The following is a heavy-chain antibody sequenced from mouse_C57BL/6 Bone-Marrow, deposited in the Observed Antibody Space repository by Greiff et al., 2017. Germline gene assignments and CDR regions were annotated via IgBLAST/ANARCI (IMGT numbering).Heavy chain of an antibody. CDR2: IYPRGGST. Sequence: QVHVKQSGPELVKPGASVKLSCKASGYTFTSYDINWVKQRPGQGLEWIGWIYPRGGSTKYNEKFKGKATLTVDTSSSTAYMQLHSLTSEDSAVYFCARDYGSSYWYFDVGGTGTTVTVSS. J-gene: IGHJ1*03. CDR3: ARDYGSSYWYFDV. V-gene: IGHV1-85*01. CDR1: GYTFTSYD. D-gene: IGHD1-1*01.